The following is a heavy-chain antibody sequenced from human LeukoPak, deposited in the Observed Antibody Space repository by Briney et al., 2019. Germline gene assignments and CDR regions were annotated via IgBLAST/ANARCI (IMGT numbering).Heavy chain of an antibody. J-gene: IGHJ4*02. CDR3: ARGGFYGDYGIDY. CDR2: INHSGSA. D-gene: IGHD4-17*01. Sequence: PSETLSLTCAVYGGSFSGYYWSWIRQPPGKGLEWIGEINHSGSANYNPSLKSRVTMSIDTSKNQFSLKLSSVTAADTAVYYCARGGFYGDYGIDYWGQGTLVTVSS. CDR1: GGSFSGYY. V-gene: IGHV4-34*01.